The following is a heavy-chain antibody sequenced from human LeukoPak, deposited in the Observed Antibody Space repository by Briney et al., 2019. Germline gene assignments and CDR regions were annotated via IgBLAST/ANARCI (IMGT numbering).Heavy chain of an antibody. CDR2: VDPEDGKT. Sequence: ASVKLSRKVSVSTVTQLPMHWMRQAPGKGLEWMGSVDPEDGKTIYAQKYHGRVTMTEDTSSDTAFMDLSSLRFEATAVDDCATDREYCENCGTPLSDWGQGTLVTVSS. V-gene: IGHV1-24*01. J-gene: IGHJ4*02. CDR1: VSTVTQLP. CDR3: ATDREYCENCGTPLSD. D-gene: IGHD2-21*01.